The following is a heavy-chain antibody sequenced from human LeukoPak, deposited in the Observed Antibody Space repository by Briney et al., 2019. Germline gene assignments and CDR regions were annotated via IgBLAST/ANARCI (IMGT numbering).Heavy chain of an antibody. J-gene: IGHJ4*02. CDR1: GGTFSSYA. CDR2: IIPIFGTA. Sequence: GSSVKVSCKASGGTFSSYAISWVRQAPGQGLEWMGGIIPIFGTANYAQKFQGRVTITADESTSTAYMELSSLRSEDTAVYYCARVLTATYYYDSSGYYFDYWGQGTLVTVSS. D-gene: IGHD3-22*01. V-gene: IGHV1-69*01. CDR3: ARVLTATYYYDSSGYYFDY.